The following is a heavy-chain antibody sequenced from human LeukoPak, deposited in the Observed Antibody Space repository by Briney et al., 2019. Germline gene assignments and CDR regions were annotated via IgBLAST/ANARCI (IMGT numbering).Heavy chain of an antibody. CDR3: ATDELTGDRSAFDI. D-gene: IGHD7-27*01. CDR1: GYTLTELS. Sequence: ASVKVSCKVSGYTLTELSMHWVRQAPGKGLEWMGGFDPEDGETIYAQKFQGRVTMTEDTSTDTAYMELSSLRSEDTAVYYCATDELTGDRSAFDIWGQGTMVTVSS. J-gene: IGHJ3*02. V-gene: IGHV1-24*01. CDR2: FDPEDGET.